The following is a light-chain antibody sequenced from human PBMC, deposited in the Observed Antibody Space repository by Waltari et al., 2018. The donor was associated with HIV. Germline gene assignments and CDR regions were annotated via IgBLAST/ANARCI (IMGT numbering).Light chain of an antibody. J-gene: IGLJ2*01. Sequence: QSALTQPRSVSGSPGQSVTISCTGTSSDVGGYNYVSWYQPHPGKAPKLMIYDVSKRPSGVPDRFSGSKSGTSATLGITGLQTGDEADYYCATWDSGLSAVVFGGGTKLTVL. CDR2: DVS. V-gene: IGLV2-11*01. CDR3: ATWDSGLSAVV. CDR1: SSDVGGYNY.